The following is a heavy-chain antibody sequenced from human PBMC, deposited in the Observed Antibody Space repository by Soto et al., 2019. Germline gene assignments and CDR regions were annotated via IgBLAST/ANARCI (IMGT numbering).Heavy chain of an antibody. J-gene: IGHJ6*02. V-gene: IGHV7-4-1*01. CDR1: GYTFTSYA. CDR2: INTNTGNT. Sequence: ASVEVSCKAPGYTFTSYAMNWVRQAPGQGLEWMGWINTNTGNTTYAQDFTGRFVMTSDTSVSTAYLQMRSLKAEDTAVYYCARETFYDSDYSSSASPTPNYYYYGMDVWGQGTTVTVSS. D-gene: IGHD6-6*01. CDR3: ARETFYDSDYSSSASPTPNYYYYGMDV.